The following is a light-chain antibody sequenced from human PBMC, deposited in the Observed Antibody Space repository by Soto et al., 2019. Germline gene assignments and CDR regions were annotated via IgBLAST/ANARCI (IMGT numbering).Light chain of an antibody. CDR2: WAS. Sequence: DIVMTHSPKSLAVSLGERATIKLKSSQIILYSSNNKNYLAWYQQTAGQPPKLIIYWASTRASGVDDRFSGSGCATDFTLTISSLQDEDAAVYYRQQYYSTPLTFGGGTKVDIK. J-gene: IGKJ4*01. V-gene: IGKV4-1*01. CDR1: QIILYSSNNKNY. CDR3: QQYYSTPLT.